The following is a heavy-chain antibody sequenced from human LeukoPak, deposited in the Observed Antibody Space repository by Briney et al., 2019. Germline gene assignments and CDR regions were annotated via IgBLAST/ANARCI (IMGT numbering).Heavy chain of an antibody. CDR2: IYYSGST. Sequence: SETLSLTCTVSGGSISSYYWSWIRQPPGKGLEWIGYIYYSGSTNYNPSLKSRVTISVDTSKNQFSLKLSSVTAADTAVYYCARHEQQLAPFDYWGQGTLVTVSS. D-gene: IGHD6-13*01. J-gene: IGHJ4*02. CDR3: ARHEQQLAPFDY. V-gene: IGHV4-59*08. CDR1: GGSISSYY.